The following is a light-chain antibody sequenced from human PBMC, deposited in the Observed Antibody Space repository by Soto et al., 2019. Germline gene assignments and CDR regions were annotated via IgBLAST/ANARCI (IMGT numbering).Light chain of an antibody. V-gene: IGKV1-5*01. CDR2: DAS. CDR3: QQYISYSLT. J-gene: IGKJ4*01. CDR1: QSISSW. Sequence: DIQMTQSPSTLSASVGDRVTITCRASQSISSWLAWYQQKPGTAPKLLIYDASRLQSGVPSRFSGSESGTEFTLTISSLQPDDPATYYCQQYISYSLTFGGGTKVDIK.